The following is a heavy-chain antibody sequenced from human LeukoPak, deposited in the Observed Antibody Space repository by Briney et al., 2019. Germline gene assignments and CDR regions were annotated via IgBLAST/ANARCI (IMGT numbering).Heavy chain of an antibody. Sequence: PSGTLSLTCGVSGGSISGTNWWSWVREPPGQGLEWIGEISLAGQTNYNPSLNGRVTMSLDKSSNQLSLHLTSVTAADTATYFCSRESGPFCPFGYWGQGTLVIVSS. CDR3: SRESGPFCPFGY. J-gene: IGHJ4*02. CDR1: GGSISGTNW. CDR2: ISLAGQT. V-gene: IGHV4-4*02. D-gene: IGHD1-26*01.